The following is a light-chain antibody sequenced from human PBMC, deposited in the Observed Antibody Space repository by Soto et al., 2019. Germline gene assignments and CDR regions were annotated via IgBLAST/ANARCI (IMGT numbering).Light chain of an antibody. J-gene: IGKJ1*01. CDR1: QSIGTN. V-gene: IGKV3-15*01. CDR2: GAS. Sequence: EIVMTQSPATLSVSPGERATLSCRASQSIGTNLAWYQQKPGQAPRLLIYGASTRATGIPATFSGSGSGTEFTLTISSLRSADFAVYYCQHYYNWPRTFGQGTKVDI. CDR3: QHYYNWPRT.